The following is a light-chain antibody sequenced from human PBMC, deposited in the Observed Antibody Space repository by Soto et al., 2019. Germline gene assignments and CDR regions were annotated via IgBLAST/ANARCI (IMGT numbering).Light chain of an antibody. J-gene: IGLJ3*02. CDR3: TSYSRYRVLV. V-gene: IGLV2-14*01. CDR2: EAS. CDR1: SSDIGGYKY. Sequence: QSALTQPASGSGYLGQSITISCTGTSSDIGGYKYVSWYQQHPGKAPKLIIFEASNRPSGVSDRFSGSNSGNTASLTISGLQAEDEADYYCTSYSRYRVLVFGGGTKVTVL.